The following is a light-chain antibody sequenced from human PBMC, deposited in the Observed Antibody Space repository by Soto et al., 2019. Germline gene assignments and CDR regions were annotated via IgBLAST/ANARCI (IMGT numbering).Light chain of an antibody. CDR2: VAS. V-gene: IGKV1-6*01. CDR3: LQDYIYPLT. J-gene: IGKJ4*01. CDR1: QGIKND. Sequence: AIQMTQSPSSLSASVGDRVTITCRASQGIKNDLGWYQQKPGRAPKLLIYVASNLQSGVPSRFSGSGSGTDFTRTISSLQPEDFATYYCLQDYIYPLTFGGGTKVEIK.